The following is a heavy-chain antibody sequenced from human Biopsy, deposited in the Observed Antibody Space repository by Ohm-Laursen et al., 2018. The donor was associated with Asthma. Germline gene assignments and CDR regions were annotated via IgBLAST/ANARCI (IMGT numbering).Heavy chain of an antibody. V-gene: IGHV4-39*01. Sequence: PGTLSLTWTVSGGSITSSSYYWGWIRQPPGKGMEWIGSMYHSGSPYYHPSLKSRATISVDTSKNQLSLKMGSVTAADTAVYFCVRHQYSSSWSTFDYWGQGALVTVSS. D-gene: IGHD3-22*01. CDR3: VRHQYSSSWSTFDY. CDR1: GGSITSSSYY. J-gene: IGHJ4*02. CDR2: MYHSGSP.